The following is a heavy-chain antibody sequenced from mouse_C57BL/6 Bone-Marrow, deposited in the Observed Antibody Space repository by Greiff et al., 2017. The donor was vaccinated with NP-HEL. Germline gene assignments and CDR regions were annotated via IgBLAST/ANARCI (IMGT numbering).Heavy chain of an antibody. CDR3: ARGDGYYWFAY. D-gene: IGHD2-3*01. CDR2: IHPNSGST. CDR1: GYTFTSYW. J-gene: IGHJ3*01. V-gene: IGHV1-64*01. Sequence: QVQLQQPGAELVKPGASVKLSCKASGYTFTSYWMHWVEQRPGQGLEWIGMIHPNSGSTNYNEKLKSKATLTVDKSSSTAYMQLSSLTSEDSAVYYCARGDGYYWFAYWGQGTLVTVSA.